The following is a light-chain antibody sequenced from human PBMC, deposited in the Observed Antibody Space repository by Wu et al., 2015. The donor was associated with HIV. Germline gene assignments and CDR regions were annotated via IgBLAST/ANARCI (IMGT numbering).Light chain of an antibody. Sequence: DIQMTQSPSTLSASVGDRVTITCRASQSISNWLAWYQQKPGKAPKVLIYKASSLKSGVPSRFSGSGSGTEFTLTISSLQPDDFATYYCQQYNSYWTFGQGTKVEIK. J-gene: IGKJ1*01. CDR1: QSISNW. V-gene: IGKV1-5*03. CDR2: KAS. CDR3: QQYNSYWT.